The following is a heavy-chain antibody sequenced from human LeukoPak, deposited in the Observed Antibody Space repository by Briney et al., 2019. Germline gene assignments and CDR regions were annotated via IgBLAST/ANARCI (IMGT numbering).Heavy chain of an antibody. V-gene: IGHV3-23*01. J-gene: IGHJ4*02. CDR2: ISGSGGST. CDR1: GFTFSSYA. Sequence: GGSLRLSCAASGFTFSSYAMSWVRQAPGKGLEWVSAISGSGGSTYYAGSVKGRFTISRDNSKNTLYLQMNSLRAEDTAVYYCAKDRGYGYGYPYYFDYWGQGTLVTVSS. D-gene: IGHD5-18*01. CDR3: AKDRGYGYGYPYYFDY.